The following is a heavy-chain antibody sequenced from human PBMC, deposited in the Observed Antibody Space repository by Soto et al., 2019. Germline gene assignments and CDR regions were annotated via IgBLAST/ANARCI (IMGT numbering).Heavy chain of an antibody. CDR1: GYTFTSYG. CDR2: ISAYNGNT. CDR3: ARQGSWPYYYYGLDV. Sequence: ASVKVSCKASGYTFTSYGINWVRQAPGQGLEWMGWISAYNGNTNYAQKLQGRVTMTTDTSTGTAYMELMSLKSDDTAVYYCARQGSWPYYYYGLDVWGQGTTVTVSS. V-gene: IGHV1-18*01. J-gene: IGHJ6*02. D-gene: IGHD1-26*01.